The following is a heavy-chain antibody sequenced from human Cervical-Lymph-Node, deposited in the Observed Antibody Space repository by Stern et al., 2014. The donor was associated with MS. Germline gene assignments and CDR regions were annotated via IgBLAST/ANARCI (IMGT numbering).Heavy chain of an antibody. V-gene: IGHV3-30-3*01. Sequence: VQLVESGGGVVQPGRSLRLSCAASGFTFSNYAMHWVRQPPGKGLEWVAVMSFDGSNKQYADSVKGRFTISRDNSKKTLYLQMNSLRAEDTAVYYCARDLGNGGNAYYYYGMDVWGQGTTVTVSS. CDR3: ARDLGNGGNAYYYYGMDV. J-gene: IGHJ6*02. CDR1: GFTFSNYA. D-gene: IGHD4-23*01. CDR2: MSFDGSNK.